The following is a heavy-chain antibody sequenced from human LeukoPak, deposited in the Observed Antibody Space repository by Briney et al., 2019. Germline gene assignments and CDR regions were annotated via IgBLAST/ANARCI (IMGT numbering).Heavy chain of an antibody. CDR3: AGESFDF. J-gene: IGHJ3*01. V-gene: IGHV3-30*04. Sequence: GSMRLSCAASGFSFSNYAMDWGRKAPGKGLEWVAVISKDGSMKYYSDSVKGRFTVSRDNSIHTLYLEMNSLKTEDTAVYYCAGESFDFWSQGTMVTVSS. CDR2: ISKDGSMK. CDR1: GFSFSNYA.